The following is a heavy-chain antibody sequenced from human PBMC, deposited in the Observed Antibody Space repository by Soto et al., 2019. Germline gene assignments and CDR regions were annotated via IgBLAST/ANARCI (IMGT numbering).Heavy chain of an antibody. CDR2: IYTSGST. D-gene: IGHD3-3*01. Sequence: QVQLQESGPGLVKPSETLSLTCTVSGGSISSDYWSWIRQPAGKGLEWIGRIYTSGSTNYNPSLKSRVTRSVDTSKNQFSLKLSSVTAADTAVYDCARSVTIFGVAYFDYWGQGTLVTVSS. CDR3: ARSVTIFGVAYFDY. J-gene: IGHJ4*02. V-gene: IGHV4-4*07. CDR1: GGSISSDY.